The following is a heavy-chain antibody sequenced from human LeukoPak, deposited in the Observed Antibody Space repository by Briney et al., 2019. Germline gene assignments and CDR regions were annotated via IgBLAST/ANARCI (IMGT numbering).Heavy chain of an antibody. Sequence: GSSVKVSCKASGGTFSSYAISWVRQALGQGLEWMGRIIPILGIANYAQKFQGRVTITADKSTSTAYMELRSLTSAYTAVYYCAAYYYDSSGYYYTGGYFDYWGQGPLVTVSS. D-gene: IGHD3-22*01. V-gene: IGHV1-69*04. CDR1: GGTFSSYA. J-gene: IGHJ4*02. CDR2: IIPILGIA. CDR3: AAYYYDSSGYYYTGGYFDY.